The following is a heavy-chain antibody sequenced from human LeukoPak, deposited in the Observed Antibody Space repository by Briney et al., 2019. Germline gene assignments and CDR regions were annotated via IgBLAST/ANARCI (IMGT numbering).Heavy chain of an antibody. V-gene: IGHV3-7*03. Sequence: GGSLRLSCAASGFTFSSYWMSWVRQAPGKGLEWVANIKQDGSEKYYVDSVKGRFTISRDNAKNSLHLQMNSLRAEDTAVYYCARDRESLDYVWGSYRFFDYWGQGTLVTVSS. D-gene: IGHD3-16*02. CDR1: GFTFSSYW. J-gene: IGHJ4*02. CDR3: ARDRESLDYVWGSYRFFDY. CDR2: IKQDGSEK.